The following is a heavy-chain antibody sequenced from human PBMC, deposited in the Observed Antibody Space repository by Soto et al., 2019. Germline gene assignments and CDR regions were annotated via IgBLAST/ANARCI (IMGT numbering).Heavy chain of an antibody. J-gene: IGHJ4*02. V-gene: IGHV3-11*01. CDR3: ARTLRRPYGDYGGYCLDY. D-gene: IGHD4-17*01. CDR2: IRRGGGTI. Sequence: GGSLRLSCAASGFTFSDYYMSWIRQAPGKGLEWVSYIRRGGGTIYYADSVKGRFTISRDTAKNSLYLQMTSLRAEVTADYYCARTLRRPYGDYGGYCLDYWGQGTLVTVSS. CDR1: GFTFSDYY.